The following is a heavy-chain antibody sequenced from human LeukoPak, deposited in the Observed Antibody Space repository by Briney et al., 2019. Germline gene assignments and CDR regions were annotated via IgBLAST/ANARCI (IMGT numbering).Heavy chain of an antibody. D-gene: IGHD6-19*01. J-gene: IGHJ4*02. CDR1: GYTFTDDY. Sequence: ASVKVSCKASGYTFTDDYVHWVRQAPGKGLEWMGGFDPEDGETIYAQKFQGRVTMTEDTSTDTAYMELSSLRSEDTAVYYCATDLLGIAVAPRGHWGQGTLVTVSS. CDR2: FDPEDGET. CDR3: ATDLLGIAVAPRGH. V-gene: IGHV1-24*01.